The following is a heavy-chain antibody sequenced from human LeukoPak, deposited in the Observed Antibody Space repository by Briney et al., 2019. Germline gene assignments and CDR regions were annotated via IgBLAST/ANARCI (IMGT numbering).Heavy chain of an antibody. CDR2: IYTSGST. J-gene: IGHJ3*02. V-gene: IGHV4-4*07. D-gene: IGHD4-23*01. CDR3: ARDQGLGHGGNSLLDAFDI. CDR1: GGSISSYY. Sequence: SETLSLTCTVSGGSISSYYWSWIRQPAGKGLEWIGRIYTSGSTNYNPSLKSRVTMSVDTSKNQFSLKLSSVTAADTAVYYCARDQGLGHGGNSLLDAFDIWGQGTMVTVSS.